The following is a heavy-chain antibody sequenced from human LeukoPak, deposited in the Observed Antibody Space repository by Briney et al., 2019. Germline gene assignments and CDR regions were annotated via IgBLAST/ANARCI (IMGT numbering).Heavy chain of an antibody. D-gene: IGHD6-19*01. CDR3: ARDRGYSSYDY. V-gene: IGHV3-7*01. Sequence: GGSLRLSCVASEFMFSTSWMNWIRQAPGKGLEWVAAINPDGSGKYFVDSVRGRFTISRDDAENSLYLQMDSLRVEDTAVYYCARDRGYSSYDYWGQGTMVTVSS. CDR2: INPDGSGK. J-gene: IGHJ4*02. CDR1: EFMFSTSW.